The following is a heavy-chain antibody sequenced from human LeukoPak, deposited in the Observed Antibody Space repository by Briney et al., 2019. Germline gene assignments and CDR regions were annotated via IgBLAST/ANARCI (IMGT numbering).Heavy chain of an antibody. CDR2: ISGSGGST. V-gene: IGHV3-23*01. Sequence: GGSLRLSCAASGFTFSSYAMSWVRQAPGKGLEWVSAISGSGGSTYYADSVKGRFTISRDNSKNTLYLQMNSLRAEDTAVYYCARAGTRSDAFDIWGQGTMVTVSS. J-gene: IGHJ3*02. D-gene: IGHD1-1*01. CDR3: ARAGTRSDAFDI. CDR1: GFTFSSYA.